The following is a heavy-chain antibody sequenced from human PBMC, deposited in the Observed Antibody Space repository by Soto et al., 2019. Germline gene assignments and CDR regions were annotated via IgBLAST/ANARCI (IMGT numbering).Heavy chain of an antibody. V-gene: IGHV1-69*08. Sequence: QVQLVQSGAEVKKPGSSVKVSCKASGGTFSSYTISWVRQAPGQGLEWMGRIIPILGIANYAQKFQGRVTITADKFTSTAYMELSSLRSEDTAVYYCARDLGGTVTDDYLGQGTLVTVSS. J-gene: IGHJ4*02. D-gene: IGHD4-17*01. CDR3: ARDLGGTVTDDY. CDR2: IIPILGIA. CDR1: GGTFSSYT.